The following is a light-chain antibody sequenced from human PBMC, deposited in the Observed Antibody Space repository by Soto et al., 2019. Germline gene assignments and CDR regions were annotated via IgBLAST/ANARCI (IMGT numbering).Light chain of an antibody. V-gene: IGKV3-11*01. Sequence: EIVLTQSPATLSLSPGERATLSCRASQSVSSYLAWYQQKPGQAPRLLIYDASNRATGIPARFSGSGSGTDFTLTISSLQPEDFAVYYCHQRNNNRVTFGQGTKVDIK. CDR1: QSVSSY. CDR3: HQRNNNRVT. CDR2: DAS. J-gene: IGKJ1*01.